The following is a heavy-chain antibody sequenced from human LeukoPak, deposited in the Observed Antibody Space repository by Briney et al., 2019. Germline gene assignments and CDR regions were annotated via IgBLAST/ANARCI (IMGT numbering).Heavy chain of an antibody. CDR3: ARDLTNWAIDY. V-gene: IGHV1-2*06. D-gene: IGHD7-27*01. J-gene: IGHJ4*02. CDR1: GYTFTDYY. CDR2: INSNRGGT. Sequence: GESLKISCKGSGYTFTDYYMHWVRQAPGQGLEWMGRINSNRGGTNYAQKFQGRVTMTRDTSITTAYMELSRLRSDDTAVYYYARDLTNWAIDYWGQGTLVTVSS.